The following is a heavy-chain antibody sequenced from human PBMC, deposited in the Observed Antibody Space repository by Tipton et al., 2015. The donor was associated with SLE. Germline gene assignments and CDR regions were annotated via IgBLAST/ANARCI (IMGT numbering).Heavy chain of an antibody. CDR3: AKDSVAYNGVWDP. Sequence: SLRLSCAASGFTFSNYAMSWVRQAPGKGPEWVSSIGGGDDTYYADSVKGRFTISRGNSQNTLYLQMNSLRVEDTAVYYCAKDSVAYNGVWDPWGQGTLISVSS. J-gene: IGHJ5*02. CDR1: GFTFSNYA. D-gene: IGHD6-19*01. V-gene: IGHV3-23*01. CDR2: IGGGDDT.